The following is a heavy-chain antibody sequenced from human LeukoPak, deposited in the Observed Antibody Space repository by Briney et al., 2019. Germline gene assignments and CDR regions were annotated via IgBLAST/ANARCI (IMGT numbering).Heavy chain of an antibody. J-gene: IGHJ4*02. CDR2: ISSSSSTI. V-gene: IGHV3-48*01. CDR1: GFTFSSYS. D-gene: IGHD4-11*01. Sequence: GGSLRLSCAASGFTFSSYSMNWVLQAPGHGLEWVSYISSSSSTIYYADSMKGRFTISRDNAKNSLYLQMNSLRAEDTAVYYCARDSYYSNHPFDYRGQGTLVTVSS. CDR3: ARDSYYSNHPFDY.